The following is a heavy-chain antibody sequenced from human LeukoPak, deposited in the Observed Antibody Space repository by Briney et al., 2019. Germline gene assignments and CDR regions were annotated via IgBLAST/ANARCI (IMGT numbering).Heavy chain of an antibody. Sequence: SETLSLTCTVSGGSVSSSSYYWGWIRQPPGKGLEWIGSIYYSGSTSYNPSLMSRVTISVDTSKNQFSLKLSSVTAADTAVYYCARYYYGSGKEAHWGQGTLVTVSS. CDR3: ARYYYGSGKEAH. CDR1: GGSVSSSSYY. CDR2: IYYSGST. D-gene: IGHD3-10*01. V-gene: IGHV4-39*01. J-gene: IGHJ4*02.